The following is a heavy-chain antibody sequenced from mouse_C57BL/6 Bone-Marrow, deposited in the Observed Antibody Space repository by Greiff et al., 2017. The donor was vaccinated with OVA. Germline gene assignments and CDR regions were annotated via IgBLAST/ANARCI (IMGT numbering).Heavy chain of an antibody. CDR3: ARESGSSFFAY. J-gene: IGHJ3*01. D-gene: IGHD1-1*01. Sequence: VQLQQSGPGLVKPSQSLSLTCSVTGYSITSGYYWNWIRQFPGNKLEWMGYISYDGSNNYNPSLKNRISITRDTSKNQFFLKLNSVTTEDTATYYCARESGSSFFAYWGQGTLVTVSA. CDR1: GYSITSGYY. CDR2: ISYDGSN. V-gene: IGHV3-6*01.